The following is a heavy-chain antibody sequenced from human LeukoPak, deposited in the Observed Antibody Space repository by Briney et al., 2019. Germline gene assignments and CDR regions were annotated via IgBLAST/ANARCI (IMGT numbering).Heavy chain of an antibody. Sequence: GGSLRLSCAASGFTFSSYWMSWVRQAPGKGLEWVANINQDGSQKYHVDSVKGRFTISRDNAKKSLYLQMNSLRAEDTAVYYCARIWAALNYCSGGSCNDYWGQGTLVTVSS. J-gene: IGHJ4*02. V-gene: IGHV3-7*02. CDR2: INQDGSQK. D-gene: IGHD2-15*01. CDR3: ARIWAALNYCSGGSCNDY. CDR1: GFTFSSYW.